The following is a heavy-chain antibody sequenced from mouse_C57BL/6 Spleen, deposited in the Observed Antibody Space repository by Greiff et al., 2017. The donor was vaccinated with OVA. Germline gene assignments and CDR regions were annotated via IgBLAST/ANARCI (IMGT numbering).Heavy chain of an antibody. CDR3: AVYDGYYDY. CDR1: GYAFSSSW. V-gene: IGHV1-82*01. J-gene: IGHJ3*01. CDR2: IYPGDGDT. Sequence: VKLMESGPELVKPGASVKISCKASGYAFSSSWMNWVKQRPGKGLEWIGRIYPGDGDTNYNGKFKGKATLTADKSSSTAYMQLSSLTSEDSAVYFCAVYDGYYDYWGQGTLVTVSA. D-gene: IGHD2-3*01.